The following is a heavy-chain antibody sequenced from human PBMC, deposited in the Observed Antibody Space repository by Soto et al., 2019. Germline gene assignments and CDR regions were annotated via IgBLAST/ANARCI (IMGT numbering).Heavy chain of an antibody. CDR2: IFSNDEK. CDR3: AREEKYCSSTSCSDYYYYGMDV. V-gene: IGHV2-26*01. CDR1: GFSLSNARMG. D-gene: IGHD2-2*01. Sequence: SGPTLVNPTETLTLTCTVSGFSLSNARMGVSWIRQPPGNALEWLAHIFSNDEKSYSTSLKSRLTISKDTSKSQVVLTMTNMDPVDTATYYCAREEKYCSSTSCSDYYYYGMDVWGQGTTVTVSS. J-gene: IGHJ6*02.